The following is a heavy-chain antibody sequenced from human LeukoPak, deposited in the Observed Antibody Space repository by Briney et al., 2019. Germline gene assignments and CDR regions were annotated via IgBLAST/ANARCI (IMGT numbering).Heavy chain of an antibody. V-gene: IGHV3-23*01. Sequence: TGGSLRLXCAASGFTFSSYAMSWVRQAPGKGLEWVSAISGSGGSTYYADSVKGRFTISRDNSKNTLYLQMNSLRAEDTAVYYCAKDRYYYDSSGYPDYWGQGTLVTVSS. CDR1: GFTFSSYA. CDR3: AKDRYYYDSSGYPDY. J-gene: IGHJ4*02. CDR2: ISGSGGST. D-gene: IGHD3-22*01.